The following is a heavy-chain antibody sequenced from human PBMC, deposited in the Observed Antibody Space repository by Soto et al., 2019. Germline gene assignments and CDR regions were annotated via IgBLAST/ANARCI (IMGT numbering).Heavy chain of an antibody. Sequence: PGGSLRLSCEASGFTFTSYTMSWVRQAPGKGLEWVSTISGSGSSTYSADSVKGRFTISRGNSKNTLYLQMNSLRVEDTAIYYCAKAWGIDYWGQGT. CDR2: ISGSGSST. J-gene: IGHJ4*02. CDR3: AKAWGIDY. V-gene: IGHV3-23*01. D-gene: IGHD7-27*01. CDR1: GFTFTSYT.